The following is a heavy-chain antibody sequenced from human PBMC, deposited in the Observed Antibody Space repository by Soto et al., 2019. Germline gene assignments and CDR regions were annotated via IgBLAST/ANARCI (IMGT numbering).Heavy chain of an antibody. J-gene: IGHJ6*02. CDR2: INPNSGGT. CDR1: GYTFTGYY. Sequence: GASVKVSCKASGYTFTGYYMHWVRQAPGQGLEWMGWINPNSGGTNYAQKFQGWVTMTRDTSISTAYMELSRLRSDDTAVYYCAREWEDYYDSSGYYQSSYYGMDVWGQGTTVTVSS. V-gene: IGHV1-2*04. CDR3: AREWEDYYDSSGYYQSSYYGMDV. D-gene: IGHD3-22*01.